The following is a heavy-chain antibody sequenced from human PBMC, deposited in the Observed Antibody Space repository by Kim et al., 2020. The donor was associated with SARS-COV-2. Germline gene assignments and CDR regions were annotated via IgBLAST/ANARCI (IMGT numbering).Heavy chain of an antibody. CDR2: ISGSGGST. J-gene: IGHJ3*02. CDR3: AKGGGLLPYDAFDS. D-gene: IGHD3-10*01. V-gene: IGHV3-23*01. Sequence: GGSLRLSCAASGFTFSNYAMSWVRQAPGKGLEWVSAISGSGGSTYYADSVKGRFTISKDNSKNTLYLQMNSLRAEDTAVYYCAKGGGLLPYDAFDSWGQGTMVTVSS. CDR1: GFTFSNYA.